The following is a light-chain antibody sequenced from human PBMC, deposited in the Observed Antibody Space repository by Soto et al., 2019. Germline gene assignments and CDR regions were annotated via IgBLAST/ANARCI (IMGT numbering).Light chain of an antibody. J-gene: IGKJ2*01. CDR2: AAS. CDR3: QQSAKSPFT. CDR1: QSIRIES. V-gene: IGKV3-20*01. Sequence: DIELTQSPCTLASSPGESVTLSCRASQSIRIESVEWYQQRPGQAPRLLIDAASRRDAGVPGRFSVSGSGIDFTFTISSLQPEDFATYYCQQSAKSPFTFGQGT.